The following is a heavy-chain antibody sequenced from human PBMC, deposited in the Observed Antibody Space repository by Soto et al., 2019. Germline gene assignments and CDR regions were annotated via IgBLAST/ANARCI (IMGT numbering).Heavy chain of an antibody. CDR2: ISAYNGDT. D-gene: IGHD2-15*01. Sequence: QVQLVQSGAEVKKPGASVKVSCKASGYTFISHGISWVRQAPGQGLEWMGWISAYNGDTNSAEKVQDRVTMTTDTSTSTVYMELRSLRSDDTAVYYCESDRGWYGFDSWGQGTVVTVSS. V-gene: IGHV1-18*01. J-gene: IGHJ4*02. CDR3: ESDRGWYGFDS. CDR1: GYTFISHG.